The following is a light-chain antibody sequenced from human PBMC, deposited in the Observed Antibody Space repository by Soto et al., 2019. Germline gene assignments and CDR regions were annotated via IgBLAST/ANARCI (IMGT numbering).Light chain of an antibody. CDR2: DAS. CDR1: QSISSW. J-gene: IGKJ1*01. CDR3: QQYNSPWT. Sequence: DIQMTQSPSTLSASVGDRVTITCRASQSISSWLAWYQQKPGKAPKLLIYDASSLESGVPSRFSGSGSGTEFTLTISSLQPDDFATYYCQQYNSPWTFGQGTKVDSK. V-gene: IGKV1-5*01.